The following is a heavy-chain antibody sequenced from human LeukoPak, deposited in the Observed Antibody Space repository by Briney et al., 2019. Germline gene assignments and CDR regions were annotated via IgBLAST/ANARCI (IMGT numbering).Heavy chain of an antibody. D-gene: IGHD3-22*01. CDR1: GFTFSSYA. V-gene: IGHV3-23*01. Sequence: GGSLRLSCAASGFTFSSYAMSWVRQAPGKGLEWVSTISGSGGSTYYADSVKGRFTISRDNSKNTLYLQMNSLRAEDTAVYYCAKDLNYYSSGSIRGYYDSTAWWAFDIWGQGTMVTVSS. J-gene: IGHJ3*02. CDR3: AKDLNYYSSGSIRGYYDSTAWWAFDI. CDR2: ISGSGGST.